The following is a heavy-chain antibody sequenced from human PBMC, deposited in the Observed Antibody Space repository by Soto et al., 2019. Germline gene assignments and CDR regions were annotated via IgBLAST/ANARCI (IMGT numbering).Heavy chain of an antibody. CDR1: GFTFSSYG. V-gene: IGHV3-33*01. CDR2: IWYDGSNK. Sequence: QVQLVESGGGVVQPGRSLRLSCAASGFTFSSYGMHWVRQAPGKGLEWVAVIWYDGSNKYYADSVKGRFTISRDNSKNTLYLQMNSLRAEDTAVYYCARARGTFGRVIYYWGQGTLVTVSS. CDR3: ARARGTFGRVIYY. D-gene: IGHD3-16*02. J-gene: IGHJ4*02.